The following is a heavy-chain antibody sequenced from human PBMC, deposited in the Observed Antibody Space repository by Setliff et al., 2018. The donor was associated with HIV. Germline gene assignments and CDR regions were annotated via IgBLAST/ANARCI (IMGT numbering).Heavy chain of an antibody. J-gene: IGHJ6*03. Sequence: PSETLSLTCAVSGGSISSNSWWTWIRQTPGKGLERIGEIDHSGGTKYNPSLKSRVTISLDTSKNQFSLKLSSVTAADTAVYYCARARFWSGYYTGDNYYYMDVWGKGTTVTVSS. CDR2: IDHSGGT. V-gene: IGHV4-4*02. CDR1: GGSISSNSW. D-gene: IGHD3-3*01. CDR3: ARARFWSGYYTGDNYYYMDV.